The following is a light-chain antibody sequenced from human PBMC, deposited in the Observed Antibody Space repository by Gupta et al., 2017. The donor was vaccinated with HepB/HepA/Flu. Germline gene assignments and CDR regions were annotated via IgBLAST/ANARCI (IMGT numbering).Light chain of an antibody. J-gene: IGLJ1*01. CDR1: SSDGGSYNL. Sequence: QSALTQPAPVSGSPGQSITISCTGTSSDGGSYNLVSWYQQHPGTAPKLMIYEVSKRPSGVSNRFSGSKSGNTASLTISGLQAEDEADYYCCSYAGSSYVFGTGTKVTVL. CDR3: CSYAGSSYV. CDR2: EVS. V-gene: IGLV2-23*02.